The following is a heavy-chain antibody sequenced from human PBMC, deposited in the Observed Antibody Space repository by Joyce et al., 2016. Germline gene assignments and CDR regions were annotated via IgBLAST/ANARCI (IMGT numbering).Heavy chain of an antibody. CDR3: ARVVVDPTGIAFDY. V-gene: IGHV4-34*01. D-gene: IGHD6-13*01. J-gene: IGHJ4*02. Sequence: QVQLQQWGAGLLRPSETLSLTCAVYGGSFSGYYWCWIRQPPGKGLEWIGEIYHSARTKYNPSLKCRVTISVDTSKIQFSLKLNSVTAADTAVYYFARVVVDPTGIAFDYWGQGALVTVSS. CDR1: GGSFSGYY. CDR2: IYHSART.